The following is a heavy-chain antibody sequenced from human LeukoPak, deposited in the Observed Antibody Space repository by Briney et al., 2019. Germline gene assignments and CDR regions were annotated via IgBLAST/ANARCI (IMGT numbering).Heavy chain of an antibody. D-gene: IGHD3-10*01. J-gene: IGHJ4*02. V-gene: IGHV4-59*01. CDR1: GVSITSYY. Sequence: SETLSLTCTVSGVSITSYYWSWIRQPPGKGLEWIGYIYYSGSTNYNPSLKSRVTISVDTSKNQFSLKLSSVTAADTAVYYCARTRGGSSPIFDYWGQGTLVTVSS. CDR3: ARTRGGSSPIFDY. CDR2: IYYSGST.